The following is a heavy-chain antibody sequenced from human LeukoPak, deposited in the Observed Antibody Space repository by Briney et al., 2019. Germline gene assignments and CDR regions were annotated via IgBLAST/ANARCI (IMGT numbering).Heavy chain of an antibody. J-gene: IGHJ4*02. V-gene: IGHV3-23*01. CDR1: GFDFSKRD. CDR2: VSGTGDST. D-gene: IGHD2/OR15-2a*01. Sequence: QPGGSLRLSCAASGFDFSKRDMHWVRQAPGKGLEWVSVVSGTGDSTNYADSVKGRFTISRDNSKHTVHLQMNSLRAEDTAVYYCATQHFFWGQGILVSVSS. CDR3: ATQHFF.